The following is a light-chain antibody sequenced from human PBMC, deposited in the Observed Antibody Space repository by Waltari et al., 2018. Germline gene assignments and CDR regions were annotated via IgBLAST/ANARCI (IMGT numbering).Light chain of an antibody. CDR3: ASYTTTTTVI. J-gene: IGLJ1*01. V-gene: IGLV2-14*01. Sequence: QSALTQPASVSGSPGQSITISCTGTSSDVGGYDFVSWYQQHPGKVPKLIIYEVTNRRSGVSNRISGSKSGNTASLTISGLQAEDEADYYCASYTTTTTVIFGSGTKVTVL. CDR2: EVT. CDR1: SSDVGGYDF.